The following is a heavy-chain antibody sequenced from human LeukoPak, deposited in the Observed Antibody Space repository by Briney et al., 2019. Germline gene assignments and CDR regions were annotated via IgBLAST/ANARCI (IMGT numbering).Heavy chain of an antibody. CDR3: ARDYWFFD. V-gene: IGHV3-30*03. J-gene: IGHJ4*02. CDR2: MSYDGSDK. D-gene: IGHD3-3*01. Sequence: GRSLRLSCAASGFTFSNYAMHWVRQAPGKGLEWVAFMSYDGSDKYYADSVKGRFTISRDNSKSTLYLQMNSLRAEDTAVYYCARDYWFFDWGQGTLVTVSS. CDR1: GFTFSNYA.